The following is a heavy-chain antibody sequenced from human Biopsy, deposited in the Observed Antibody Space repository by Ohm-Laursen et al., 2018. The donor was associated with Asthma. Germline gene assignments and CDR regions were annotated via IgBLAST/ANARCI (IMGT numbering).Heavy chain of an antibody. D-gene: IGHD6-13*01. V-gene: IGHV1-2*06. CDR2: INPNSGGT. CDR1: GYTFIGCH. J-gene: IGHJ5*02. Sequence: GASVKASCKASGYTFIGCHIHWMRQAPGQGLEWMGRINPNSGGTNYAQKFQGRVTMTRDTSISTAYMEVSRLRSDDTAVYYCARGQKSAGDRWFDPWGQGTLVPVSS. CDR3: ARGQKSAGDRWFDP.